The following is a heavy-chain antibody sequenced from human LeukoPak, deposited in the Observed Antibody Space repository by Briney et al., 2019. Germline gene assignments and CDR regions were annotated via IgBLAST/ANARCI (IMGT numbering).Heavy chain of an antibody. CDR1: GFTFSSYA. CDR3: ASGYDFWSGYPSFDY. V-gene: IGHV3-64*01. CDR2: ISSNRGST. J-gene: IGHJ4*02. D-gene: IGHD3-3*01. Sequence: PGGSLRLSCAASGFTFSSYAMHWVRQAPGKGLEYVSAISSNRGSTYYANSVKGRFTISRDNSKNTLYLQMGSLRAEDMAVYHCASGYDFWSGYPSFDYWGQRTLVTVSS.